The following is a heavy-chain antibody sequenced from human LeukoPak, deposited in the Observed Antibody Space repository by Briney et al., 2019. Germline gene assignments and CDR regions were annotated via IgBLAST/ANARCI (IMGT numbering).Heavy chain of an antibody. D-gene: IGHD3-3*01. CDR2: MNPNSGNT. J-gene: IGHJ4*02. Sequence: ASVKVSCKASGYTFTSYDINWVRQATGQGLEWMGWMNPNSGNTGYAQKFQGRVTMTRNTSISTAYMELSSLRSDDTAVYYCARAPLGVLRFLEWLITIDYWGQGTLVTVSS. CDR3: ARAPLGVLRFLEWLITIDY. V-gene: IGHV1-8*01. CDR1: GYTFTSYD.